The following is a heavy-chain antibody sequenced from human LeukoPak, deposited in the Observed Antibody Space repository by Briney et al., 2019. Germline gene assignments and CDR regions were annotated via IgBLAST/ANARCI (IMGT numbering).Heavy chain of an antibody. Sequence: GGSLRLSCAASGFTFSSYWMSWVRQAPGKGLEWVANIKQDGSEKYYVDSVKGRFTISRDNAKNSLYLQMNSLRAEDTAVYYCARDFVDVVVPAAIFNWFDPWGQGALVTVSS. V-gene: IGHV3-7*01. CDR3: ARDFVDVVVPAAIFNWFDP. J-gene: IGHJ5*02. CDR1: GFTFSSYW. D-gene: IGHD2-2*02. CDR2: IKQDGSEK.